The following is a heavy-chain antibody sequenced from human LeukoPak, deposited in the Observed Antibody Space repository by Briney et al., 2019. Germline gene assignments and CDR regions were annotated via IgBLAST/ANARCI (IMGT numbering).Heavy chain of an antibody. V-gene: IGHV4-61*02. D-gene: IGHD3-10*01. J-gene: IGHJ6*02. Sequence: SQTLSLTCTVSGGSISSSSYYWSWIRQPAGRGLVWIGRIYTSGSTNYNPSLNSRVTISIDTSKNQFSLSLSSVTAADTAVYYCARVSPSGVWDVWGQGTTVTVSS. CDR2: IYTSGST. CDR3: ARVSPSGVWDV. CDR1: GGSISSSSYY.